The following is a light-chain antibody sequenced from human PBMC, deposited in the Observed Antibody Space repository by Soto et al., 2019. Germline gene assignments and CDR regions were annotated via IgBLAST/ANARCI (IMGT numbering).Light chain of an antibody. Sequence: QSALTQPPSASGSPGQSVTISCTGTSSDVGGYNFFSWYQQHPGKAPKLMIYEVSKRPSGVPDRFSGSKSGNTASLTVSGLQAEDEADYYCSSYAGGNNLVFGGGTKLTVL. CDR2: EVS. J-gene: IGLJ2*01. CDR1: SSDVGGYNF. V-gene: IGLV2-8*01. CDR3: SSYAGGNNLV.